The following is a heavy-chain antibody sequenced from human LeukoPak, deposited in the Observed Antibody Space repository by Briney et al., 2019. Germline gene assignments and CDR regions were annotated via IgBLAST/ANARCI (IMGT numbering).Heavy chain of an antibody. Sequence: PGGSLRLSCAASGFTFRSYAMSWVRQAPGKGLEWVSAISGSGGSTYYADPVKGRFTISRDNSKNTLYLQMNSLRVEDTGVYYCASWGEGALDNWGQGTLVTVSS. CDR3: ASWGEGALDN. J-gene: IGHJ4*02. D-gene: IGHD1-26*01. CDR2: ISGSGGST. CDR1: GFTFRSYA. V-gene: IGHV3-23*01.